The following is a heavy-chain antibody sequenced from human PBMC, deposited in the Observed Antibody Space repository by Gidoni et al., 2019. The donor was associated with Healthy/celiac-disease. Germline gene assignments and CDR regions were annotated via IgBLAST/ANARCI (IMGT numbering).Heavy chain of an antibody. CDR1: GFTFSGSA. Sequence: EVQLVESGGCLVQPGGALTLSCASSGFTFSGSAMHWVRQAYWKGREWVDRINSKANSYATAYAESVKGRFTISRDDSKNTAYLQMNSLKTEDTAVYYCTRPTTGIAAAGDVDYWGQGTLVTVSS. V-gene: IGHV3-73*02. CDR2: INSKANSYAT. D-gene: IGHD6-13*01. CDR3: TRPTTGIAAAGDVDY. J-gene: IGHJ4*02.